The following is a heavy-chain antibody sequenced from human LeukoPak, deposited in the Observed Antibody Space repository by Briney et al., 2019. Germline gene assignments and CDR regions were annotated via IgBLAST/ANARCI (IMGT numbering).Heavy chain of an antibody. CDR3: ARESIAVAGAPFDY. V-gene: IGHV3-48*03. Sequence: GGSLRLSCAASGFAFSSYEMNWVRQAPGKGLEWVSYISSGSTIYDADSVKGRLTISRDNAKNSLYLQMNSLRAEDTAVYYCARESIAVAGAPFDYWGQGTLVTVSS. CDR1: GFAFSSYE. D-gene: IGHD6-19*01. J-gene: IGHJ4*02. CDR2: ISSGSTI.